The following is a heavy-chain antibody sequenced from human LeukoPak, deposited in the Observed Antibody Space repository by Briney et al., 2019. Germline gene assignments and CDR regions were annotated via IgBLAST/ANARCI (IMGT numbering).Heavy chain of an antibody. D-gene: IGHD1-26*01. CDR2: VSYSGST. Sequence: PSETLSLTCTVSGGSISSSYWSWIRQPPGKGLEWIGYVSYSGSTNYNPSLKSRVSISVDTSKSQFSLRLSSVTAADTAVYYCARHKDGGSFPMDSWGQGTLSPSPQ. CDR3: ARHKDGGSFPMDS. V-gene: IGHV4-59*08. CDR1: GGSISSSY. J-gene: IGHJ4*02.